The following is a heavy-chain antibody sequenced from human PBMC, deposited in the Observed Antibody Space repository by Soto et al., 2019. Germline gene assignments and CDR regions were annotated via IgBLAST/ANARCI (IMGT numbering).Heavy chain of an antibody. CDR1: GGSISSYY. J-gene: IGHJ5*02. CDR3: ARGILSVAARRDQFDP. D-gene: IGHD6-6*01. Sequence: PSETLSLTCTVSGGSISSYYWSWIRQPPGKGLEWIGYIYYSGSTNYNPSLKSRVTISVDTSKNQFSLKLSSVTAADTAVYYCARGILSVAARRDQFDPWGQGTLVTVSS. CDR2: IYYSGST. V-gene: IGHV4-59*01.